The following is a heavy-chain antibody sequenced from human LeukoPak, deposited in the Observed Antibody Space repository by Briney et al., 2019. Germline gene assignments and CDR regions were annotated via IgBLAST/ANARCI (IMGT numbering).Heavy chain of an antibody. V-gene: IGHV3-23*01. CDR3: AREENFWSGRPFSPDY. J-gene: IGHJ4*02. CDR2: ISGSGGST. D-gene: IGHD3-3*01. CDR1: GFTFSSYA. Sequence: GGSLRLSCAASGFTFSSYAMTWVRQALGKGLEWVSAISGSGGSTYYADSVKGRFTISRDNSKSTLCLQMNNLRVEDTAMYYCAREENFWSGRPFSPDYRGQGALVTVSS.